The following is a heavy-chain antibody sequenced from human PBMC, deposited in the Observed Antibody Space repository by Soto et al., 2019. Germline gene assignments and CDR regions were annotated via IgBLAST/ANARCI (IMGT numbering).Heavy chain of an antibody. V-gene: IGHV3-23*01. CDR1: VFTFSSYA. CDR2: ISRSGGTT. D-gene: IGHD6-13*01. Sequence: PGWSLRLSCAASVFTFSSYALTWVRQAPGKGLEWVSSISRSGGTTFYADSVKGRFSISRDNSKSTLYLQMNSLRAEDSATYYCAKQISSSWYDSWGQGTRVTVSS. CDR3: AKQISSSWYDS. J-gene: IGHJ5*01.